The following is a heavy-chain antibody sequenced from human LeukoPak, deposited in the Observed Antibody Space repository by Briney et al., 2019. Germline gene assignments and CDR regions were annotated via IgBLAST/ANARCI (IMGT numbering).Heavy chain of an antibody. CDR3: TTHLIAVADDDY. V-gene: IGHV3-15*01. CDR1: GFTFSNAW. D-gene: IGHD6-19*01. CDR2: IKSKTDGETT. J-gene: IGHJ4*02. Sequence: GGSLRLSCAASGFTFSNAWMNWVRQAPGKGLEWVGRIKSKTDGETTDYAAPVKGRFTISRDDSKNTLYLQMNSLKTEDTAVYYCTTHLIAVADDDYWGQGTLVTVSS.